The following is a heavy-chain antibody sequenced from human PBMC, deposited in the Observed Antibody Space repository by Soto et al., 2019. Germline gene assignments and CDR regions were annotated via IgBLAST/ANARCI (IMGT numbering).Heavy chain of an antibody. CDR2: ITSKAYRGTT. J-gene: IGHJ4*02. CDR3: SRVPPNNRGAPLDY. D-gene: IGHD3-10*01. Sequence: SLRLSCTASGFTFGDYAVIWFRQAPGKGLEWVGYITSKAYRGTTQYAATVKGRFTISRDDSKSIAYLQMNSLKTDDTAVYYCSRVPPNNRGAPLDYWGQGTLVTVSS. V-gene: IGHV3-49*03. CDR1: GFTFGDYA.